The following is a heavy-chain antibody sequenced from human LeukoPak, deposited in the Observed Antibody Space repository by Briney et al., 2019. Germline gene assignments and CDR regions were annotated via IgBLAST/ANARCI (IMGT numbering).Heavy chain of an antibody. D-gene: IGHD3-10*01. V-gene: IGHV3-64D*06. CDR3: VKGAMVRPPPFDY. CDR1: GFTFSSYA. CDR2: ISSNGGST. Sequence: GESLRLSCSASGFTFSSYAMHWVRQAPGKGLEYVSAISSNGGSTYYADSVKGRFTISRDNSKNTLYLQMSSLRAEDTAVYYCVKGAMVRPPPFDYWGQGTLVTVSS. J-gene: IGHJ4*02.